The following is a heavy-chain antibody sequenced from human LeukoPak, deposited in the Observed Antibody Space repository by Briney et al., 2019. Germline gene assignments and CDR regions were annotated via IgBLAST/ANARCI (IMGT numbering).Heavy chain of an antibody. CDR3: ARGPNYVWGSYRYKYFDY. Sequence: PSETLSLTCTVSGGSISSYYWSWIRQPPGKGLEWIGYIYYSGSTNYNPSLKSRVTISVDTSKNQFSLKLSSVTAANTAVYYCARGPNYVWGSYRYKYFDYWGQGTLVTVSS. CDR2: IYYSGST. D-gene: IGHD3-16*02. CDR1: GGSISSYY. J-gene: IGHJ4*02. V-gene: IGHV4-59*12.